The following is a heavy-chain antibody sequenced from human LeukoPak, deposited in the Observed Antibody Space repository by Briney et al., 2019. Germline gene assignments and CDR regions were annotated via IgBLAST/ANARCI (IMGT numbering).Heavy chain of an antibody. D-gene: IGHD4-17*01. J-gene: IGHJ6*02. CDR3: ARDRDFGDPHYYYGTDV. CDR1: GFTFSTYA. CDR2: ISGSGGST. V-gene: IGHV3-23*01. Sequence: GGSLRLSCAASGFTFSTYAMSWVRQAPGKGLEWVSGISGSGGSTYYADSVKGRFTISRDNSKNTLYLQMNSLRAEDTAVYYCARDRDFGDPHYYYGTDVWGQGTTVTVSS.